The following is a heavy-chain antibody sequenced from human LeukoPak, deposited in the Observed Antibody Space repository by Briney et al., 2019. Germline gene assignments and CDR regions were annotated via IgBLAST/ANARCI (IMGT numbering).Heavy chain of an antibody. CDR1: GFTFSTYT. D-gene: IGHD2-15*01. CDR2: IGSSGGGI. J-gene: IGHJ4*02. Sequence: GGSLRLSCAASGFTFSTYTMYWVRHPPGKGLEWVSIIGSSGGGIHYADSVQGRFTISRDDSKSTLCLQMNSLRAEDTAVYYCAKQLGYCSDGSCYFPYWGQGTLVTVSS. V-gene: IGHV3-23*01. CDR3: AKQLGYCSDGSCYFPY.